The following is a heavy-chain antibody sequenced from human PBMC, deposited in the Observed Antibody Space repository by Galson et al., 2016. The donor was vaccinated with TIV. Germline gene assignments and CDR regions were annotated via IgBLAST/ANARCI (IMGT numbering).Heavy chain of an antibody. CDR3: AKVPSSGFSYYYGIAV. CDR2: ITGGGGSS. V-gene: IGHV3-23*01. J-gene: IGHJ6*02. D-gene: IGHD6-19*01. CDR1: GFTFSSYA. Sequence: SLRLSCAASGFTFSSYALTWVRQAPGKGLEWVAAITGGGGSSYYADSVKGRFTISSDNSKQMLYLPLNSLRAEDTAVYYCAKVPSSGFSYYYGIAVWGQGTTVTVA.